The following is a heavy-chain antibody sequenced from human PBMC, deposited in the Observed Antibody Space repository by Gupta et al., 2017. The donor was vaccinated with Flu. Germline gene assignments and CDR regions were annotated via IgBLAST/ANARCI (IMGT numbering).Heavy chain of an antibody. CDR2: INAGNGNT. J-gene: IGHJ6*03. Sequence: EWMGWINAGNGNTKYSQKFQGRVTITRDTSASTAYMELSSLRSEDTAVYYCARDGRTMVRGVIPGMYYYMDVWGKGTTVTVSS. V-gene: IGHV1-3*01. CDR3: ARDGRTMVRGVIPGMYYYMDV. D-gene: IGHD3-10*01.